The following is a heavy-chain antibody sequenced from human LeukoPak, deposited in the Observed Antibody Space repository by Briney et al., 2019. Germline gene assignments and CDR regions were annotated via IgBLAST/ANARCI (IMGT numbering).Heavy chain of an antibody. D-gene: IGHD2-21*02. CDR1: GGSISSGSYY. J-gene: IGHJ4*02. CDR2: IYTSGST. Sequence: PSETLSLTCTVSGGSISSGSYYWSWIRQPAGKGLEWIGRIYTSGSTNYNPSLKSRVTISVDTSKNQFSLKLSSVTAADTAVYYCAREGIVVVTAISWGQGTLVTVSS. V-gene: IGHV4-61*02. CDR3: AREGIVVVTAIS.